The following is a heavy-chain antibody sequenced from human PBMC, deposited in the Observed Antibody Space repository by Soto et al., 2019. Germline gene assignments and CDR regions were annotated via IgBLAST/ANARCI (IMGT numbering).Heavy chain of an antibody. CDR3: ARKNDYGDFDY. D-gene: IGHD4-17*01. J-gene: IGHJ4*02. V-gene: IGHV1-18*01. CDR1: GYTVTSYC. CDR2: ISAYSGNT. Sequence: ASVKVSCKASGYTVTSYCISWVRQAPGQGLEWMGWISAYSGNTNYAQKLQGRVTMTTDTSTSTAYMDLRSLRSDDTAVYYCARKNDYGDFDYWGQGTLVTVSS.